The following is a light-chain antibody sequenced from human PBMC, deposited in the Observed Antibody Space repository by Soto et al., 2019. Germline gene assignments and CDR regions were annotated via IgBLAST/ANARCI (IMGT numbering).Light chain of an antibody. CDR1: QSVSSS. CDR3: QQRSSWPRT. V-gene: IGKV3-11*01. CDR2: DAS. Sequence: IVLTQSPATLSLSPGERGTLSCRASQSVSSSLAWYQQKPGQAPRLLIYDASNRATGIPARFSGSGSGTDFILTISSLEPEDFAVYYCQQRSSWPRTFGQGTKVEIK. J-gene: IGKJ1*01.